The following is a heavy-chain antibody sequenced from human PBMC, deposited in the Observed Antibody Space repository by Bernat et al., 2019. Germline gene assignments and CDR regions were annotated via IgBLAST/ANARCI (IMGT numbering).Heavy chain of an antibody. D-gene: IGHD5-12*01. J-gene: IGHJ5*02. CDR2: IIPILGIA. CDR1: GGTFSSYT. CDR3: ARDKKWRNWFDP. Sequence: QVQLVQSGAEVKKPGSSVKVSCKASGGTFSSYTISWVRQAPGQGLEWMGRIIPILGIANYAQKFQGRVTITADKSTSTAYMELSSLRSEDTAVYYCARDKKWRNWFDPWGQGTLVTVSS. V-gene: IGHV1-69*08.